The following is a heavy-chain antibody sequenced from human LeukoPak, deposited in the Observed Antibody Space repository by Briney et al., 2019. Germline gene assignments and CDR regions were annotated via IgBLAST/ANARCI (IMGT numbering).Heavy chain of an antibody. CDR3: ARSGQWFRPTDYFDY. CDR1: GGSFSGYY. J-gene: IGHJ4*02. V-gene: IGHV4-34*01. Sequence: SETLSLTCAVYGGSFSGYYWSWIRQPPGKGLEWIGEINHSGSTNYNPSLKSRVTISVDTSKNQFSLELSSVTAADTAVYYCARSGQWFRPTDYFDYWGQGTLVTVSS. D-gene: IGHD3-22*01. CDR2: INHSGST.